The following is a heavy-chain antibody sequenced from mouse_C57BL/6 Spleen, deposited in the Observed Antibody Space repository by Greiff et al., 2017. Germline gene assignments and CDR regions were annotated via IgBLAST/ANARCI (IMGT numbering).Heavy chain of an antibody. Sequence: VQVVESGAELARPGASVKMSCKASGYTFTSYTMHWVKQRPGQGLEWIGYINPSSGYTKYNQKFKDKATLTADKSSSTAYMQLSSLTSEDSAVYYCASHYGNYDWYFDVWGTGTTVTVSS. J-gene: IGHJ1*03. CDR2: INPSSGYT. CDR1: GYTFTSYT. V-gene: IGHV1-4*01. D-gene: IGHD2-1*01. CDR3: ASHYGNYDWYFDV.